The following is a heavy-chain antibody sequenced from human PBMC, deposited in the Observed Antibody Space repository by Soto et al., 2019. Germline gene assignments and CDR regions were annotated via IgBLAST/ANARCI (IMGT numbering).Heavy chain of an antibody. CDR2: IIPIFGTA. Sequence: VQLGHSGAEVKMPGSSVKVSCKASGGTFSSYAISWVRQAPGQGLEWMGGIIPIFGTANFAQKFQGRVTITADEATSTAYMELSSLRSEDTAVYYCARVLIGTTSYYFDYWGQGTLVTVSS. CDR3: ARVLIGTTSYYFDY. V-gene: IGHV1-69*12. CDR1: GGTFSSYA. D-gene: IGHD1-7*01. J-gene: IGHJ4*02.